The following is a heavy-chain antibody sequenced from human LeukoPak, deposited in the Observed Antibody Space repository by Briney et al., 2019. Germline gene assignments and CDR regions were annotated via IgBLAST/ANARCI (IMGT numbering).Heavy chain of an antibody. CDR3: ARDHDILTGTDAFDI. CDR2: IGAYNGNT. V-gene: IGHV1-18*01. CDR1: GYTFTSYG. J-gene: IGHJ3*02. Sequence: ASVKVSCKASGYTFTSYGISWVRQAPGQGLEWMGWIGAYNGNTNYAQKLQGRVTMTTDTSTSTAYMELRSLRSDDTAVYYCARDHDILTGTDAFDIWGQGTMVTVSS. D-gene: IGHD3-9*01.